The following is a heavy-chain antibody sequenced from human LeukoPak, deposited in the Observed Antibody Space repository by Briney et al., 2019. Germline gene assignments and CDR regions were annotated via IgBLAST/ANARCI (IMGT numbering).Heavy chain of an antibody. CDR2: IYYSGST. V-gene: IGHV4-39*07. CDR1: GGSISSSSYY. J-gene: IGHJ4*02. D-gene: IGHD6-19*01. Sequence: SETLSLTCTVSGGSISSSSYYWGWIRQPPGKGLEWIASIYYSGSTNYNPSLKSRVTISVDTSKNQFSLKLSSVTAADTAVYYCARLPYSSGWYGGFDYWGQGTLVTVSS. CDR3: ARLPYSSGWYGGFDY.